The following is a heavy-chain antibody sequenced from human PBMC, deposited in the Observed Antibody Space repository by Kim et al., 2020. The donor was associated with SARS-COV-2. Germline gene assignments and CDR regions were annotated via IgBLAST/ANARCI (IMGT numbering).Heavy chain of an antibody. CDR2: ST. D-gene: IGHD2-8*01. Sequence: STYYAAAVKGRFTIARHNSKNTVYLQMNSLRAEDTAVYYCACTNGGNFDYWGQGTLVTVSS. J-gene: IGHJ4*02. V-gene: IGHV3-53*04. CDR3: ACTNGGNFDY.